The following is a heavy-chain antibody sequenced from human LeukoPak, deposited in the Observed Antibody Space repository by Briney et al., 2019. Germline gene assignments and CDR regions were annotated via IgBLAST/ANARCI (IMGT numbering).Heavy chain of an antibody. D-gene: IGHD3-10*01. V-gene: IGHV4-59*01. J-gene: IGHJ4*02. CDR3: ASGSLTYYYGSGTEGYFDY. Sequence: SETLSFTCTVSGGSISSYYWSWIRQPPGKGLEWIGYIYYSGSTNYNPSLKSRVTISVDTSKNQFSLKLSSVTAADTAVYYCASGSLTYYYGSGTEGYFDYWGQGTLVTVSS. CDR1: GGSISSYY. CDR2: IYYSGST.